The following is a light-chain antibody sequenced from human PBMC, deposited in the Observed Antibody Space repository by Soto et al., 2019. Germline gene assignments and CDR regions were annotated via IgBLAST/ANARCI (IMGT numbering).Light chain of an antibody. CDR1: QSISSY. CDR2: AAS. CDR3: KQSYSTPPT. V-gene: IGKV1-39*01. Sequence: DLKMTQSPSSLSASVGARVTITCGASQSISSYLNWYQQKPGKAPKLLIYAASSLQSGVPSRFSGSGSGTDFTLTISSLQPEEFATYYCKQSYSTPPTVGQGTKVDIK. J-gene: IGKJ1*01.